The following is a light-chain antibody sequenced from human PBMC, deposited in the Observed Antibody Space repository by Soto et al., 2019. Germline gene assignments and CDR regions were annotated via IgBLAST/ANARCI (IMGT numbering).Light chain of an antibody. Sequence: EIVMTQAPATLSVSPGEGVTLSCRASQSVDTKLAWYQQKPGQAPSLLLYGASSRATGIPPRFSGSGSGTQFILTITSLQSEDFAVYYCHQYSNWPFTFGQGTNVDIK. CDR1: QSVDTK. J-gene: IGKJ3*01. CDR2: GAS. CDR3: HQYSNWPFT. V-gene: IGKV3-15*01.